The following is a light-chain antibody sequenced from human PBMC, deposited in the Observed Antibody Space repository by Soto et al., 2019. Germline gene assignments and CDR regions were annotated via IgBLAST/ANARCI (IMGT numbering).Light chain of an antibody. Sequence: DIQMTQSPYTLSASIGDRVTITCRASQNINNWIAWYQQKPGKAPKFLIYDASTLESGVPSRFSGSGFGTEFSLTISSLQPDDFATYYCQQYNSYPLTFGGGTKVDIK. J-gene: IGKJ4*01. CDR3: QQYNSYPLT. CDR1: QNINNW. V-gene: IGKV1-5*01. CDR2: DAS.